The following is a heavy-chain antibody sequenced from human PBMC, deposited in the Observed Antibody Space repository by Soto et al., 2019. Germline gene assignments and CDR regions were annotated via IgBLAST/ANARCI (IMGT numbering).Heavy chain of an antibody. CDR1: GGTFSGYA. Sequence: QAQLMQSGAEVKKPGSSVKVSCKASGGTFSGYAINWVRQAPGQGLEWMGGIIPLLGITDYGQKFQGRITIAPDESTGTAYMDLRGLRSEDTAVYYCERDPISITGTTSSEDFQHWGQGTLVSVSS. V-gene: IGHV1-69*01. CDR2: IIPLLGIT. CDR3: ERDPISITGTTSSEDFQH. D-gene: IGHD1-20*01. J-gene: IGHJ1*01.